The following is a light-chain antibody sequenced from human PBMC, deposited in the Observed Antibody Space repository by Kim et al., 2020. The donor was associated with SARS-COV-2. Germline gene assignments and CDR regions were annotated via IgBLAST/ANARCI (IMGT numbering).Light chain of an antibody. J-gene: IGKJ2*01. CDR3: QQYESSPPSYT. Sequence: EIVLTQSPGTLSLSPGERATLSCRASQSVSSTYLAWYQQKPGQAPRLLIYGATNRATGIPDMFSGSGSVTDFTLTISRLEPEDFAVYYCQQYESSPPSYTFGQGTKLEI. CDR1: QSVSSTY. V-gene: IGKV3-20*01. CDR2: GAT.